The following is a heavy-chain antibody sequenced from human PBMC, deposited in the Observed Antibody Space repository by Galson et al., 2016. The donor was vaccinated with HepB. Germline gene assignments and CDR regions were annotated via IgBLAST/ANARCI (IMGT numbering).Heavy chain of an antibody. CDR2: ISWDSGTV. V-gene: IGHV3-9*01. Sequence: SLRLSCGASGFKFDDYAMNWVRQFPGKGLEWVAGISWDSGTVTYADSVKGRFTISRDNANNSLLLEINSLRSEDTALYYCAKDRLHFWSAYDEANYGMDVWGRGTTVIVSS. CDR3: AKDRLHFWSAYDEANYGMDV. CDR1: GFKFDDYA. D-gene: IGHD3-3*02. J-gene: IGHJ6*04.